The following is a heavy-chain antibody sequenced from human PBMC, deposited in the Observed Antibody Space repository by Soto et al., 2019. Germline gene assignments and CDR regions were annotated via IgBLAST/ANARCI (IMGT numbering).Heavy chain of an antibody. Sequence: PSETLSLTCTVSCGSVTSDYYYWSWIRQPPGKGLEWIGYIYYTGSTNYNPSLESRVTITLDTSRNQFSLKLSSVTAADTAVFYCAREYSNSPEAFDSWGQGALVTV. D-gene: IGHD6-6*01. CDR2: IYYTGST. CDR1: CGSVTSDYYY. J-gene: IGHJ4*02. CDR3: AREYSNSPEAFDS. V-gene: IGHV4-61*01.